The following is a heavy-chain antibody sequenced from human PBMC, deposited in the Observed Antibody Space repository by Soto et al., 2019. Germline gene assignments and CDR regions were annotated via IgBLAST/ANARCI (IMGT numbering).Heavy chain of an antibody. V-gene: IGHV4-31*03. CDR3: ATYGSGSYKPTTFDY. Sequence: QVQLQESGPGLVKPSQTLSLTCTVSGGSISSGDYYWSWIRQHPGKGLEWIGYIYYSGSTYYNPALKSRVTISVDTSKNQFSLKLSAVTAADTAVYYCATYGSGSYKPTTFDYWGQGTLVTVSS. D-gene: IGHD3-10*01. CDR2: IYYSGST. CDR1: GGSISSGDYY. J-gene: IGHJ4*02.